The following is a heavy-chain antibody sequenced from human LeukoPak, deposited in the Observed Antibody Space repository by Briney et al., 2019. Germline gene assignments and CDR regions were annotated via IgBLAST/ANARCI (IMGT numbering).Heavy chain of an antibody. CDR1: GGSISSGDYY. D-gene: IGHD2-15*01. CDR3: AREGWNEVAATPGAFDI. Sequence: SQTLSLTCTVSGGSISSGDYYWSWIRQPPGKGLEWIGYIYYSGSTYYNPSLKSRVTVSVDTSKNQFSLKLSSVTAADTAVYYCAREGWNEVAATPGAFDIWGQGTMVTVSS. V-gene: IGHV4-30-4*08. CDR2: IYYSGST. J-gene: IGHJ3*02.